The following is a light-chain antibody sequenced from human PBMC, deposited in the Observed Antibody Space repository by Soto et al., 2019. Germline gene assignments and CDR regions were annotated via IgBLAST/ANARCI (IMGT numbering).Light chain of an antibody. CDR3: QQYGTAPWT. CDR1: QGIGDT. V-gene: IGKV3-20*01. Sequence: TQFPGILSASPGEGATLSCRASQGIGDTLAWYQHKPGQAPRLLIYGASSRATGIPDRFSGSGSGTDFALTLSRLEPEDFAVYYCQQYGTAPWTFGQGTKVDIK. J-gene: IGKJ1*01. CDR2: GAS.